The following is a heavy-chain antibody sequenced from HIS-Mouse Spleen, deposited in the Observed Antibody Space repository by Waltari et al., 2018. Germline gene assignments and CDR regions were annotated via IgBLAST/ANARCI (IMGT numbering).Heavy chain of an antibody. CDR2: SYYSGST. CDR1: GGSISSSSYY. CDR3: AREIPYSSSWYDWYFDL. Sequence: QLQLQESGPGLVKPSETLSLTCTVSGGSISSSSYYWGWIREPPGKGLEWFGSSYYSGSTYYNPSLKIRVTISVDTSKNQFSLKLSSVTAADTAVYYCAREIPYSSSWYDWYFDLWGRGTLVTVSS. J-gene: IGHJ2*01. V-gene: IGHV4-39*07. D-gene: IGHD6-13*01.